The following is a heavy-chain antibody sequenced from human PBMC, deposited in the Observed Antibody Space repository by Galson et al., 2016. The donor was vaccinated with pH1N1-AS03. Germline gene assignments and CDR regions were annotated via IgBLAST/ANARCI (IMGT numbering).Heavy chain of an antibody. J-gene: IGHJ4*02. Sequence: SLRLSCAASGFPFNEYIMRWLHHVPGKRPEWVANINPSGSEKYYEDSVRGRFTVSRDNTKNLLYLEMNNLRVEDTAVCYCARDQGYCSGGNCLVYFDYWGQGTLVTVSS. CDR2: INPSGSEK. CDR3: ARDQGYCSGGNCLVYFDY. CDR1: GFPFNEYI. D-gene: IGHD2-15*01. V-gene: IGHV3-7*01.